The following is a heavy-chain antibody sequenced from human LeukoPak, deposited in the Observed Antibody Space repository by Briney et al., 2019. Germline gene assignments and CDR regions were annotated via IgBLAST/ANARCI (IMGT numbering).Heavy chain of an antibody. J-gene: IGHJ4*02. CDR2: IYYSGST. V-gene: IGHV4-59*11. CDR1: GGSISSHY. CDR3: ARVDYDFWSGYPYYFDY. D-gene: IGHD3-3*01. Sequence: KPSETLSLTCTVYGGSISSHYWSWIRQPPGKGLEWIGYIYYSGSTNYNPSLKSRVTISVDTSKNQFSLKLSSVTAADTAVYYCARVDYDFWSGYPYYFDYWGQGTLVTVSS.